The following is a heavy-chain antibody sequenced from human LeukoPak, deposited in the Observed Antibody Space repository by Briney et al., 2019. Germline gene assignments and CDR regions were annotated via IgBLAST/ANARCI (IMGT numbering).Heavy chain of an antibody. CDR3: AKKTSPPSDYGMDV. CDR2: ISGSGGST. Sequence: GGSLRLSCAASGFMFSSYTMSWVRQGPGKGLEWVSAISGSGGSTYYADSVKGRFTISRDNSKNTLYLQMNSLRAEDTAVYYCAKKTSPPSDYGMDVWGQGTTVTVSS. J-gene: IGHJ6*02. CDR1: GFMFSSYT. V-gene: IGHV3-23*01.